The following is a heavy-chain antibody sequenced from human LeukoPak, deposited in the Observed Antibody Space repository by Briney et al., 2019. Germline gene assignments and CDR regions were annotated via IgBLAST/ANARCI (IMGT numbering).Heavy chain of an antibody. Sequence: GGSLRLSCTASGFTFGDYAMSWFRQAPGKGLEWVSYISSSSSTIYYADSVKGRFTISRDNAKNSLYLQMNSLRAEDTAVYYCARGPVLVVAANLQFDYWGQGTLVTVSS. J-gene: IGHJ4*02. CDR1: GFTFGDYA. CDR3: ARGPVLVVAANLQFDY. CDR2: ISSSSSTI. V-gene: IGHV3-48*01. D-gene: IGHD2-15*01.